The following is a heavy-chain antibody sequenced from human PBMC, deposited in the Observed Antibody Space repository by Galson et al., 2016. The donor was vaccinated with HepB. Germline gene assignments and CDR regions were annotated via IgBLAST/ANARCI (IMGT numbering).Heavy chain of an antibody. V-gene: IGHV3-7*01. Sequence: SLRLSCAASGFSFSSYWMTWVRQAPGKGLEWVASIKEDGSQKYHVDSVKGRFTISRDNAKDSLYLPMNTLRVDDTAIYYCVREPRPGAYYFDYWGQGTLVTVSS. CDR3: VREPRPGAYYFDY. CDR1: GFSFSSYW. D-gene: IGHD7-27*01. J-gene: IGHJ4*02. CDR2: IKEDGSQK.